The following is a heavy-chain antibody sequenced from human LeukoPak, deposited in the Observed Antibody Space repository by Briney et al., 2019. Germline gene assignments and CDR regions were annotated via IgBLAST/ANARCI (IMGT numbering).Heavy chain of an antibody. CDR3: AKDLGLSSSPDWFDP. CDR1: GFLVNANH. V-gene: IGHV3-21*01. Sequence: GGSLRLSCAASGFLVNANHMNWVRQAPGKGLEWVSSISTSSSYIYYADSVKGGFTISGDNAKKSLYLQMNSLRAEDTAVYYCAKDLGLSSSPDWFDPWGQGTLVTVSS. J-gene: IGHJ5*02. D-gene: IGHD3-16*02. CDR2: ISTSSSYI.